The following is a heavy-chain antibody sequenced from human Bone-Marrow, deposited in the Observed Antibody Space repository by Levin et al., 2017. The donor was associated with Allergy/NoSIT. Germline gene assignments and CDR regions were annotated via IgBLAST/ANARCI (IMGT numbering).Heavy chain of an antibody. V-gene: IGHV1-18*01. D-gene: IGHD1-20*01. CDR3: ARDRITGTAYYFDY. J-gene: IGHJ4*02. CDR1: GYTFTSYG. CDR2: ISAYNGNT. Sequence: ASVKVSCKASGYTFTSYGISWVRQAPGQGLEWMGWISAYNGNTNYAQKLQGRVTMTTDTSTSTAYMELRSLRSDETAVYYCARDRITGTAYYFDYWGQGTLVTVSS.